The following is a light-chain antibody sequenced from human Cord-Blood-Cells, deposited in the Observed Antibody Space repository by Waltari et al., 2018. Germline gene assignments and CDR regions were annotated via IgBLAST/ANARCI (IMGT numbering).Light chain of an antibody. CDR3: AAWDDSLNGVV. CDR1: SPHIGSNT. V-gene: IGLV1-44*01. Sequence: QSVLTQPPSASGTPGQRVTTSCSGSSPHIGSNTVNWYQQLPGTAPKPLIYSNNQRLSGVPDRFSGSKSGTSASPAISGLQSEDEADYYCAAWDDSLNGVVFGGGTKLTVL. CDR2: SNN. J-gene: IGLJ2*01.